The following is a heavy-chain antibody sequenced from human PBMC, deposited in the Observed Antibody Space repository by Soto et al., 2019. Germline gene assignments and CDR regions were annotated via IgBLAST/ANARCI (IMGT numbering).Heavy chain of an antibody. Sequence: GGSLRLSCAASGFTFSSYSMNWVRQAPGKGLEWVSSISSSSSYIYYADSVKGRFTISRDNAKNSLYLQMNSLRAEDTAVYYCARVRSHYYDSSGYYAFDIWGQGTMVTVSS. V-gene: IGHV3-21*01. CDR1: GFTFSSYS. CDR2: ISSSSSYI. CDR3: ARVRSHYYDSSGYYAFDI. J-gene: IGHJ3*02. D-gene: IGHD3-22*01.